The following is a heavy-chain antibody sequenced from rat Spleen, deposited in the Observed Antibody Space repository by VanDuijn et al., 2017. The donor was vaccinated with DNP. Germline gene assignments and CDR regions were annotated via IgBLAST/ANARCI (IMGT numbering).Heavy chain of an antibody. CDR3: ARWYNSGYYFDY. CDR2: IRDDGGSI. D-gene: IGHD4-3*01. Sequence: EVQQMETGGGLVQPGGSLKPSSAASGFTFGAYPLSWVPQAPTMGLEWVAYIRDDGGSIHYGDSVKGRFTIFRDNAKSNLYLQMNSLRSEDMATYYCARWYNSGYYFDYWGQGVMVTVSS. J-gene: IGHJ2*01. CDR1: GFTFGAYP. V-gene: IGHV5-22*01.